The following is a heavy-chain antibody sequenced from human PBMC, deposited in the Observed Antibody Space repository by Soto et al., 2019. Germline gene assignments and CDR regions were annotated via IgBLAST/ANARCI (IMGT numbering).Heavy chain of an antibody. CDR3: ARDRTTDNSGLFDY. Sequence: QVQLVESGGGVVQPGRALRLSCAASGCTFCSYGMHWVRQAPGKGLEWVAVIWYDGSNKYYADSVKGRFTISRDNSKNTLYFQMNSLRAEDTAVYYCARDRTTDNSGLFDYWGQGTLVTVSS. V-gene: IGHV3-33*01. CDR1: GCTFCSYG. J-gene: IGHJ4*02. CDR2: IWYDGSNK. D-gene: IGHD3-22*01.